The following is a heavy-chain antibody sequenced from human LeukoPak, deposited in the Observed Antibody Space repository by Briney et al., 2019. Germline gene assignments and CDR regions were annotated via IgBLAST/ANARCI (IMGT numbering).Heavy chain of an antibody. CDR1: GFTFSSYS. Sequence: GGSLRLSCAASGFTFSSYSMNWVRQAPGEGLEWVSSISSSSSYIYYADSVKGRFTISRDNAKNSLYLQMNSLRAEDTAVYYCARQLDYGGNSDWSNWFDPWGQGTLVTVSS. CDR2: ISSSSSYI. J-gene: IGHJ5*02. V-gene: IGHV3-21*01. CDR3: ARQLDYGGNSDWSNWFDP. D-gene: IGHD4-23*01.